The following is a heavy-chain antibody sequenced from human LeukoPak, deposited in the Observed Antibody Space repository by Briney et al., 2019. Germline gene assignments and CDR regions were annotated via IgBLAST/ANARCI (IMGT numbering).Heavy chain of an antibody. CDR3: AREYDSSGYYSSVPNY. CDR1: GFTFSSYG. J-gene: IGHJ4*02. D-gene: IGHD3-22*01. V-gene: IGHV3-23*01. Sequence: QPGGTLRLSCAASGFTFSSYGMSWVRQAPGKGLEWVSAISGSGGSTYYADSVKGRFTISRDNSKNTLYLQMNSLRAEDTAVYYCAREYDSSGYYSSVPNYWGQGTLVTVSS. CDR2: ISGSGGST.